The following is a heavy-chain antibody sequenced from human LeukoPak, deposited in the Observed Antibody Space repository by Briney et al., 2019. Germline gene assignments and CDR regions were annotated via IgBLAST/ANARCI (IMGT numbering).Heavy chain of an antibody. CDR2: ISAYNGNT. D-gene: IGHD6-19*01. CDR3: ARVVAVAPCGFDY. Sequence: ASVKVSCKASGYTFTSYGISWVRQAPGQGLEWMGWISAYNGNTNYAQKLQGRVTMTTDTSTSTAHMELRSLRSDDTAVYYCARVVAVAPCGFDYWGQGTLVTVSS. V-gene: IGHV1-18*01. J-gene: IGHJ4*02. CDR1: GYTFTSYG.